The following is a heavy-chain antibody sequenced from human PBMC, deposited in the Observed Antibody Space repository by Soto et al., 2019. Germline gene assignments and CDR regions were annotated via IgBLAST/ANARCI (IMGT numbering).Heavy chain of an antibody. CDR3: ARRYGTTFDY. Sequence: SETLSLTCTVSGDYISPYYWAWIRQPPGKGLEWIGYIYYAGSTSYNPSIKSCVTLSLDTFKNQFSLKLSSVTAADTAVYYCARRYGTTFDYWGQG. V-gene: IGHV4-59*01. CDR1: GDYISPYY. D-gene: IGHD1-7*01. CDR2: IYYAGST. J-gene: IGHJ4*02.